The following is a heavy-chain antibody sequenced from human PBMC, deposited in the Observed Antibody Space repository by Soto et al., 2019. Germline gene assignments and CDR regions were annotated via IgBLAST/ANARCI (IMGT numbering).Heavy chain of an antibody. CDR3: ARVVYFDLYYYYYMDV. V-gene: IGHV1-18*01. Sequence: QVQLVQSGAEVKKPGASVKVSCKASGYTFTSYGISWVRQAPGQGLEWMGWISAYNGNTNYAQKLQGRVTMTTDTSTRTADMELRSLRSDDTAVYYCARVVYFDLYYYYYMDVWGKGTTVTVSS. CDR2: ISAYNGNT. CDR1: GYTFTSYG. D-gene: IGHD1-20*01. J-gene: IGHJ6*03.